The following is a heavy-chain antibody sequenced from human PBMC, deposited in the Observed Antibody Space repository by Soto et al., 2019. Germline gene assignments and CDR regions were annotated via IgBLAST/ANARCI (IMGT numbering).Heavy chain of an antibody. J-gene: IGHJ4*02. CDR3: ASGYGTYSSGWYTIYY. D-gene: IGHD6-19*01. V-gene: IGHV1-8*01. Sequence: ASVKVSCMASGYTSTSYDINWVRLATALAPESMGWMKPNSGNTGYAQKFQGRVTMTRTTSISTAYMELSSLRSEDTAVYYCASGYGTYSSGWYTIYYWGQGTLVTVSS. CDR2: MKPNSGNT. CDR1: GYTSTSYD.